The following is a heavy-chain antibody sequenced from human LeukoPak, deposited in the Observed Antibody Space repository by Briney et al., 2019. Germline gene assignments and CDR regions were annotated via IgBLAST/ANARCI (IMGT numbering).Heavy chain of an antibody. J-gene: IGHJ5*02. D-gene: IGHD1-1*01. CDR1: GGSISSGGYY. Sequence: SETLSLTCTVSGGSISSGGYYWSWIRQLPGKGLEWIGYIYYSGSTYYSPSLKSRVTISVDRSKNQFSLKLSSVTAADTAVYYCARGTERASWFDPWGQGTLVTVSS. V-gene: IGHV4-30-4*08. CDR2: IYYSGST. CDR3: ARGTERASWFDP.